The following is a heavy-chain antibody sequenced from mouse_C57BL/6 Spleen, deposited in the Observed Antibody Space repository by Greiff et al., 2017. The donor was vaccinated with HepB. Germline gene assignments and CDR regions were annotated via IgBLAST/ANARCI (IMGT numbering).Heavy chain of an antibody. CDR2: ISSGSSTI. D-gene: IGHD2-2*01. CDR3: ASPGDWFYAMDY. J-gene: IGHJ4*01. Sequence: EVKVVESGGGLVKPGGSLKLSCAASGFTFSDYGMHWVRQAPEKGLEWVAYISSGSSTIYYADTVKGRFTISRDNAKNTLFLQMTSLRSEDTAMYYCASPGDWFYAMDYWGQGTSVTVSS. V-gene: IGHV5-17*01. CDR1: GFTFSDYG.